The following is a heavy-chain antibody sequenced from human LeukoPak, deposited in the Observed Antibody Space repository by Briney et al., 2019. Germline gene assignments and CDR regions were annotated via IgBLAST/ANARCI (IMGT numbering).Heavy chain of an antibody. J-gene: IGHJ6*02. V-gene: IGHV1-69*13. CDR2: IIPIFGTA. CDR3: ARDDRIVLMVYAMNYYGMDV. CDR1: GGTFSSYA. Sequence: SVKVSCKASGGTFSSYAISWVRQAPGQGLEWMGGIIPIFGTANYAQKFQGRVTITADESTSTAYMELSSLRSEDTAVYYCARDDRIVLMVYAMNYYGMDVWGQGTTVTVSS. D-gene: IGHD2-8*01.